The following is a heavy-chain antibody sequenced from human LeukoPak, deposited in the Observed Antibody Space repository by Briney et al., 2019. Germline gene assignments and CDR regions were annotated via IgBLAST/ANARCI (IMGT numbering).Heavy chain of an antibody. CDR3: ARVRFYVFWSGYYTY. D-gene: IGHD3-3*01. CDR1: GGTFSSYA. V-gene: IGHV1-69*13. Sequence: VASVKVSCKASGGTFSSYAISWVRQAPGQGLEWMGGIIPIFGTANYAQKFQGRVTITADESTSTAYMELSSLRSEDTAVYYCARVRFYVFWSGYYTYWGQGTLVTVSS. J-gene: IGHJ4*02. CDR2: IIPIFGTA.